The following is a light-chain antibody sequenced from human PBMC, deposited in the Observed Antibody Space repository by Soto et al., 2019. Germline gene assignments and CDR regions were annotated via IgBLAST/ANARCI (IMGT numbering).Light chain of an antibody. CDR1: PSVTNF. J-gene: IGKJ5*01. V-gene: IGKV3-11*01. CDR2: GAF. Sequence: EIVLTQSPATLSLYPGERATLSCRASPSVTNFLAWYQQKPGQAPRLLIYGAFNRATGIPARFSGSGSGTDLTLTISSLEPEDSAIYYCQQRNIWPPVTFGQGTRLEIK. CDR3: QQRNIWPPVT.